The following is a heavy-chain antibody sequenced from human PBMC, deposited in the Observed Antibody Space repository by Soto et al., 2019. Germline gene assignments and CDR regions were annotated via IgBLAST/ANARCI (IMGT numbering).Heavy chain of an antibody. CDR2: IYYSGST. J-gene: IGHJ4*02. Sequence: QVQLQESGPGLVKPSQTLSLTCTVSGGSISSGGYYWSWIRQHPGKGLEWIGYIYYSGSTYYNPSLKSRVTLPVDTSQNQFSLKLSSVTAADPAVYYCARGDMVRGVTQFDYWGQGTLVTVSS. D-gene: IGHD3-10*01. CDR3: ARGDMVRGVTQFDY. CDR1: GGSISSGGYY. V-gene: IGHV4-31*03.